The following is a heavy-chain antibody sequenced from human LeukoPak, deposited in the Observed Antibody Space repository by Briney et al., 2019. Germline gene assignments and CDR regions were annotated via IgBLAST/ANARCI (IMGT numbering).Heavy chain of an antibody. CDR1: GFTFSSYG. CDR3: ARRPGIAAAGRVYYGMDV. V-gene: IGHV3-33*01. CDR2: IWYDGSNK. Sequence: GRSLRLSCAAPGFTFSSYGMHWVRQAPGKGLEWVAVIWYDGSNKYYADSVKGRFTISRDNSKNTLYLQMNSLRAEDTAVYYCARRPGIAAAGRVYYGMDVWGQGTTVTVSS. J-gene: IGHJ6*02. D-gene: IGHD6-13*01.